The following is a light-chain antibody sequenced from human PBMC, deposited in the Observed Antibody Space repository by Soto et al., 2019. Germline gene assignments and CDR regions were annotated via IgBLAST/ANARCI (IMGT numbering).Light chain of an antibody. CDR2: GAS. V-gene: IGKV3-15*01. Sequence: EVVMTQSPPTLSLSPWERATLSCRASETVATNLAWYQQKPGQAPRLLISGASTRAAGISDRFRGSGSGTEFTLTISSLRSEDSAIYYCQQYFEWPPMTFGQGTKVDIK. CDR1: ETVATN. J-gene: IGKJ1*01. CDR3: QQYFEWPPMT.